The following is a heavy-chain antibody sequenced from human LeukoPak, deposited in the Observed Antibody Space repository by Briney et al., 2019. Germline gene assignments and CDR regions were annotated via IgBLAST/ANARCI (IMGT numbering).Heavy chain of an antibody. J-gene: IGHJ4*02. CDR1: GFSFSDFG. V-gene: IGHV3-33*01. CDR3: ARDGNYDRLDY. Sequence: GRSLRLSCAASGFSFSDFGMHWVRQAPGKGLKWMTIIWYDGSNKYYADSVKGRFTISRDNSKNTLYLQMNSLRAEDTAVYYCARDGNYDRLDYWGQGTLVTVSS. CDR2: IWYDGSNK. D-gene: IGHD1-7*01.